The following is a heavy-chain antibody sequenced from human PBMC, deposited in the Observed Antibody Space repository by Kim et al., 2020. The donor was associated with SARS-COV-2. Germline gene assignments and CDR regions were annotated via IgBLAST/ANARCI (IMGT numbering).Heavy chain of an antibody. D-gene: IGHD3-10*01. CDR3: TTGYPSGSSYYYYYGMDV. J-gene: IGHJ6*02. V-gene: IGHV3-15*01. Sequence: KGRLTISRDDSKNTQYLQMNSLKTEDTAVYYCTTGYPSGSSYYYYYGMDVWGQGTTVTVSS.